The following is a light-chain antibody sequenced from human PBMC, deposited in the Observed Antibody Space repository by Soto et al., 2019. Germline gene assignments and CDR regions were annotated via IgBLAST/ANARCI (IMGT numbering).Light chain of an antibody. CDR1: QSVSSN. Sequence: EIVMTQSPATLSVSPGERATLSCRASQSVSSNLAWYQQKPGQPPRLLIFGASNRATGVPARFSGSGSGTEFTLTITSLQSEDFAVYYCQQYNNRPPRTFGQGTKVDIK. J-gene: IGKJ1*01. CDR3: QQYNNRPPRT. CDR2: GAS. V-gene: IGKV3-15*01.